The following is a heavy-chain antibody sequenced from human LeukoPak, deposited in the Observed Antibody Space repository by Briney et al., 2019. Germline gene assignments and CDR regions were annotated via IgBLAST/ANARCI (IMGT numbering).Heavy chain of an antibody. CDR3: ARAGQEWFGDLGFDY. CDR1: GFTFSSYS. J-gene: IGHJ4*02. CDR2: ISSSSTYI. D-gene: IGHD3-10*01. Sequence: GGSLRLSCAASGFTFSSYSMNWVRQAPGEGLEWVSSISSSSTYIYYADSLKGRFTISRDNAKNSLYLQMNSLRAEDTAVYYCARAGQEWFGDLGFDYWGQGTLVTVSS. V-gene: IGHV3-21*01.